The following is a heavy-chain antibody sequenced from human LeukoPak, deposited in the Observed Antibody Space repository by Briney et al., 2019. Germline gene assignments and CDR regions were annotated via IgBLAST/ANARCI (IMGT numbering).Heavy chain of an antibody. CDR2: IRDKANSYAT. D-gene: IGHD2-2*01. J-gene: IGHJ4*02. V-gene: IGHV3-73*01. CDR3: TRWDCTTTGCYPFDY. CDR1: GFTFSGSA. Sequence: GGSLKLSCAASGFTFSGSAIHWVRQASGKGLEWVGRIRDKANSYATAYIASVKGRFTISRDDSKNTAYLQMSSLKTEDTAVYYCTRWDCTTTGCYPFDYWGQGTLVAVSS.